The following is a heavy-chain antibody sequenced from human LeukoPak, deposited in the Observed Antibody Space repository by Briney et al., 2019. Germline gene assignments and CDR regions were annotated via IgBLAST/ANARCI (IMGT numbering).Heavy chain of an antibody. CDR1: GGSISSGSYY. Sequence: SEPLSLTCTVSGGSISSGSYYGSWIRQPAGKVLEWTGRSYNSGSTNYNPSLKSRVTISVDTSKNQFSLKLSSVTAADTAVYYCARDRRTGTTFSFDYWGQGTLVTVSS. V-gene: IGHV4-61*02. CDR3: ARDRRTGTTFSFDY. CDR2: SYNSGST. J-gene: IGHJ4*02. D-gene: IGHD1-7*01.